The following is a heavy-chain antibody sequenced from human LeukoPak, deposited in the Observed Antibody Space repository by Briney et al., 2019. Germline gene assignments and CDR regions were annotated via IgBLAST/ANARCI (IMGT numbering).Heavy chain of an antibody. CDR1: GFIFYTYG. CDR3: ARAREDVYSYDTKCSFDV. J-gene: IGHJ3*01. V-gene: IGHV3-33*01. Sequence: PGRSLRLSCAASGFIFYTYGMHWVRQAPGKGLEWVAVIWYDGNDKYYADSVKGRFTISRDQSKYTMYLQMNSLRVEDTAVYYCARAREDVYSYDTKCSFDVWGQGTKVTVSS. CDR2: IWYDGNDK. D-gene: IGHD3-22*01.